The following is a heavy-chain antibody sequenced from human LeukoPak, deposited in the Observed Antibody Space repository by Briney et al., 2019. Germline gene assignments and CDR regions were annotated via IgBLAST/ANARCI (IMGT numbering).Heavy chain of an antibody. CDR2: INPSGGST. V-gene: IGHV1-46*02. Sequence: ASVKVSCKASGYTFNNHYMHWVRQAPGQWLEWMGVINPSGGSTSYAQKFQGRVTMTRDTSTRTVYMEVNSLRSEDTAVYYCARQGTYSSAIGMGYWGQGTLVTVSS. D-gene: IGHD6-19*01. CDR3: ARQGTYSSAIGMGY. CDR1: GYTFNNHY. J-gene: IGHJ4*02.